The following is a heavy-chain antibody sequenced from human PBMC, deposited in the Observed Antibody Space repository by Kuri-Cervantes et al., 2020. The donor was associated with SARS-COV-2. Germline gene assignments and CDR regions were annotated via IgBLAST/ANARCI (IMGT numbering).Heavy chain of an antibody. CDR3: AKDLGGYCSSTSCPLDY. CDR2: IKQDGSEK. D-gene: IGHD2-2*01. V-gene: IGHV3-7*03. Sequence: GGSLRLSCAVYGGSFSGYYWSWIRQPPGKGLEWVANIKQDGSEKYYVDSVKGRFTISRDNSRNTLYLQMNSLRAEDTAVYYCAKDLGGYCSSTSCPLDYWGQGTLVTVSS. J-gene: IGHJ4*02. CDR1: GGSFSGYY.